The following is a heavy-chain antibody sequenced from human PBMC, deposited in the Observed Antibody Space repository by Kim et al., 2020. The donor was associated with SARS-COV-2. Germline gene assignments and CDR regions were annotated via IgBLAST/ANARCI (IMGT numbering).Heavy chain of an antibody. CDR3: ARPQRRTTDYYYYGMDV. J-gene: IGHJ6*02. CDR2: IIPIFGTA. D-gene: IGHD4-17*01. V-gene: IGHV1-69*13. CDR1: GGTFSSYA. Sequence: SVKVSCKASGGTFSSYAISWVRQAPGQGLEWMGGIIPIFGTANYAQKFQGRVTITADESTSTAYMELSSLRSEDTAVYYCARPQRRTTDYYYYGMDVWGQGTTVTVSS.